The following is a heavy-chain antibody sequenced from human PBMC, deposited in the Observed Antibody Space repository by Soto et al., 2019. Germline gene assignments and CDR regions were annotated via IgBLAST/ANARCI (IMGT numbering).Heavy chain of an antibody. V-gene: IGHV1-2*02. D-gene: IGHD2-15*01. CDR1: GYTFTGHY. CDR2: IGPESGAT. J-gene: IGHJ5*02. CDR3: VKDSGGWPRNFFDH. Sequence: GASVKVSFKTSGYTFTGHYIHWVRQAPQQGPEWMGEIGPESGATRYAQKFRGRVTMTMDTSITTVYMELKNLRPDDTAFYFCVKDSGGWPRNFFDHWGQGALVTVSS.